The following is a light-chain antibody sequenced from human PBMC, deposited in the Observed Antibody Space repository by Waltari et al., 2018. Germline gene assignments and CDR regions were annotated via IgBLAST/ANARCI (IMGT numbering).Light chain of an antibody. J-gene: IGKJ2*01. Sequence: AIQLTQSPFSLSASVGATVTVTCRASQGIGSSLAWYQQKSGKAPNLLIYDASSLESGVPSRFSGSGSGTDFALTISSLQPGDFATYYCQQYNTYPHTFGQGTKLEIK. CDR3: QQYNTYPHT. CDR2: DAS. CDR1: QGIGSS. V-gene: IGKV1-13*02.